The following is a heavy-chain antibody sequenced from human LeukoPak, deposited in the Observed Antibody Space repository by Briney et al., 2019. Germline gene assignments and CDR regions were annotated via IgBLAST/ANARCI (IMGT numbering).Heavy chain of an antibody. CDR3: ARGNTSAWYPFDY. V-gene: IGHV3-72*01. CDR2: TGNKANSYTT. J-gene: IGHJ4*02. CDR1: GFTFSDHY. D-gene: IGHD6-19*01. Sequence: GGSLRLSCAASGFTFSDHYMDWVRQAPGKGLEWVGRTGNKANSYTTEYAASVKGRFTISRDDSKNSLLLQMNGLKSEDTAVYYCARGNTSAWYPFDYWGQGTLVTVSS.